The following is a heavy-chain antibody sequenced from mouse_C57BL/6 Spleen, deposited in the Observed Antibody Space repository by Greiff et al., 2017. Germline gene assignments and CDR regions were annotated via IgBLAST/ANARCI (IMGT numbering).Heavy chain of an antibody. CDR3: ARGGLTDWYFDV. J-gene: IGHJ1*03. V-gene: IGHV5-4*03. Sequence: EVKLMESGGGLVKPGGSLKLSCAASGFTFSSYAMSWVRQTPEKRLEWVATISDGGSYTYYPDNVKGRFTISRDNAKNNLYLQMSHLKSEDTAMDYCARGGLTDWYFDVWGTGTTVTVSS. D-gene: IGHD4-1*01. CDR2: ISDGGSYT. CDR1: GFTFSSYA.